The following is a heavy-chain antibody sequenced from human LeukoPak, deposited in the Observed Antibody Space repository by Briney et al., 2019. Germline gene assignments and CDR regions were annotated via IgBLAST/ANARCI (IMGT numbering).Heavy chain of an antibody. CDR1: GGSISSSSYY. CDR2: IYYSGST. Sequence: PSETLSLTCTVSGGSISSSSYYWGWIRQPPGKGLEWIGSIYYSGSTYYNPSLKSRVTISVDTSKNQFSLKLSSVTAADTAVYYCARPYGDQRGRYFDLWGRGTLVTVSS. J-gene: IGHJ2*01. V-gene: IGHV4-39*01. CDR3: ARPYGDQRGRYFDL. D-gene: IGHD4-17*01.